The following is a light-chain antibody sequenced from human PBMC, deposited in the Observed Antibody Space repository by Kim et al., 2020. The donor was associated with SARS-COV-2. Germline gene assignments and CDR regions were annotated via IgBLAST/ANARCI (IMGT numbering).Light chain of an antibody. CDR3: QAWDSSIVV. CDR2: QDT. Sequence: LSPGQTASITCSGDKLGDKYACWYQQKPGQSPVLVIYQDTKRPSGIPERFSGSNSGNTATLTISGTQAMDEADYYCQAWDSSIVVFGGGTQLTVL. CDR1: KLGDKY. V-gene: IGLV3-1*01. J-gene: IGLJ2*01.